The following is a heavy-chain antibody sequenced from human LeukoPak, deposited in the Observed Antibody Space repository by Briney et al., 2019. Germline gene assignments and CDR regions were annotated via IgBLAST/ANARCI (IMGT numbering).Heavy chain of an antibody. CDR2: ISYDGSNK. J-gene: IGHJ3*02. CDR1: GFTFSSYG. CDR3: ATAGDDALDI. V-gene: IGHV3-30*03. Sequence: PGRSLRLSCAASGFTFSSYGMHWVRQAPGKGLEWVAVISYDGSNKYYADSVKGRFTISRDNSKNTLYLQMNSLRAEDTAVYYCATAGDDALDIWGQGTMVTVSS. D-gene: IGHD3-16*01.